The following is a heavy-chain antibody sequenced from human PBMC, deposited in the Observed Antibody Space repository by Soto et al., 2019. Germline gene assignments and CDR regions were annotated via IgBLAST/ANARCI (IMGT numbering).Heavy chain of an antibody. CDR1: GYSFTSYW. D-gene: IGHD6-6*01. J-gene: IGHJ3*02. CDR3: ARHAQDFGSSDPKAPFDI. Sequence: GESLKISCKGSGYSFTSYWISWVRQMPGKGLEWMGRIDPSDSYTNYSPSFQGHVTISADKSISTAYLQWSSLKASDTAMYYCARHAQDFGSSDPKAPFDIWGQGTMVTVSS. CDR2: IDPSDSYT. V-gene: IGHV5-10-1*01.